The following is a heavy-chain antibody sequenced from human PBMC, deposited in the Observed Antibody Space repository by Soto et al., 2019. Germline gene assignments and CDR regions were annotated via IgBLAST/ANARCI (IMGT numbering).Heavy chain of an antibody. Sequence: QVQLVQSGAEVKKPGASVKVSCKASGYTFTSYGISWVRQAPGQGLEWMGWISAYKGNTNYAQKLQGRVTMTTDTSTSTAYMELRSLRSDDTAVYYCARCVYDFWSGYQGIGWFDPWGQGTLVTVSS. CDR2: ISAYKGNT. CDR3: ARCVYDFWSGYQGIGWFDP. J-gene: IGHJ5*02. D-gene: IGHD3-3*01. CDR1: GYTFTSYG. V-gene: IGHV1-18*04.